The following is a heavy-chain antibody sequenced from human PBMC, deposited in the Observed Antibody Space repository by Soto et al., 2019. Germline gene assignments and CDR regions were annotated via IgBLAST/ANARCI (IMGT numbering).Heavy chain of an antibody. J-gene: IGHJ5*02. V-gene: IGHV4-34*01. Sequence: SETLSLTCAVYGGSFSGYYWSWIRQPPGKGLEWIGEINHSGSTNYNPSLKSRVTISVDTSKNQFSLKLSSVTAADTAVYYCASAGSGAAGWFDPWGQGTLVTVSS. CDR2: INHSGST. CDR3: ASAGSGAAGWFDP. D-gene: IGHD3-3*01. CDR1: GGSFSGYY.